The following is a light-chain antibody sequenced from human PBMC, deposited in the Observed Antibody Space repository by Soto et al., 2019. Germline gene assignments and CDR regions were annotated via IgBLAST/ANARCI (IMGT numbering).Light chain of an antibody. V-gene: IGKV1-17*01. CDR1: QGIGND. CDR3: LQYNSYPYT. Sequence: DIQMTQSPSSLSASVGDRVTITCRTSQGIGNDLDWFQQKPGKAPKRLIYAASSLQSGVPSRFSGSGSGTEFTLTISSLQPEDFATYYCLQYNSYPYTFDQGTKLEIK. J-gene: IGKJ2*01. CDR2: AAS.